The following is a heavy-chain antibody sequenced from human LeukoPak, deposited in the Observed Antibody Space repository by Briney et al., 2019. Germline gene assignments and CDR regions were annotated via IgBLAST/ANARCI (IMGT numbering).Heavy chain of an antibody. Sequence: GGTLRLSCAASGFTFSSYGMSWVRQAPGKGLEWVSGITGPGDSTYYAGSVKGRFSISRDNSKNTLNLQMNSLRAADTAIYYCAKGGYCSGGNCYPIYLWGQGTLVTVSS. CDR1: GFTFSSYG. CDR2: ITGPGDST. V-gene: IGHV3-23*01. J-gene: IGHJ5*02. CDR3: AKGGYCSGGNCYPIYL. D-gene: IGHD2-15*01.